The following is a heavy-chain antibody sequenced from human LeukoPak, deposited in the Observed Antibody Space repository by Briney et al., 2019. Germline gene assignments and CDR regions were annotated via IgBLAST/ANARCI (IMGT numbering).Heavy chain of an antibody. D-gene: IGHD6-6*01. J-gene: IGHJ4*02. CDR2: INHSGST. V-gene: IGHV4-34*01. Sequence: SETLSLTCAVYGGSFSGYYWSWIRQPPGKGLEWIGEINHSGSTTYNPSLKSRVTISVDTSKNQFSLKLSSVTAADTAVYYCARGVRYSSSSRFDYWGQGTLVTVSS. CDR3: ARGVRYSSSSRFDY. CDR1: GGSFSGYY.